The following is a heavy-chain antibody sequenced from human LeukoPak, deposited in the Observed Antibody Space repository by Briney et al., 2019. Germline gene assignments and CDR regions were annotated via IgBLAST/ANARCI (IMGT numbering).Heavy chain of an antibody. D-gene: IGHD2-15*01. J-gene: IGHJ4*02. V-gene: IGHV4-39*07. CDR1: GGSISSNTYF. CDR3: ARVLGYCSGGNCYLDH. CDR2: IFHSGSA. Sequence: SETLSLTCSVSGGSISSNTYFWDWIRQPPGKGLEWIGSIFHSGSAYYNPSLKSRVTIPVDTSKNQFSLKLSSVTAADTAVYYCARVLGYCSGGNCYLDHWGQGILVTVSS.